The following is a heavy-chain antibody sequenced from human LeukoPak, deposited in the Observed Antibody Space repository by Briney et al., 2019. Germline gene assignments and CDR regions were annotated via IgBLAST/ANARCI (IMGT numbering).Heavy chain of an antibody. CDR1: GNSIGSSYH. V-gene: IGHV4-38-2*02. J-gene: IGHJ4*02. D-gene: IGHD3-10*01. Sequence: PSETLSLTCSVSGNSIGSSYHWGWTRQSPGKGLEWIGSFYDSGNTYYNPSLKTRITISVDTSKNQFPLKVTSVTAADTAVYYCARGNYYGSGARGGYFDYWGQGTLVTVSS. CDR2: FYDSGNT. CDR3: ARGNYYGSGARGGYFDY.